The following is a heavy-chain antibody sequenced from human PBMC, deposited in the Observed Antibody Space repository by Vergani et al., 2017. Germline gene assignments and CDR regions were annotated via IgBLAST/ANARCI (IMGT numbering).Heavy chain of an antibody. V-gene: IGHV3-7*01. Sequence: EVQLLQSGGGVIQPGGSVRLSCAASGFTFSACPMTWVRQAPGKGLEWVANIKQDGSEKYYVDSVKGRFTISRDNAKNSLYLQVRSLRLEDTGVYHCVRDRGLCAGGRCYTEAWDYWGQEPRSPSPQ. CDR1: GFTFSACP. J-gene: IGHJ4*01. D-gene: IGHD2-2*02. CDR2: IKQDGSEK. CDR3: VRDRGLCAGGRCYTEAWDY.